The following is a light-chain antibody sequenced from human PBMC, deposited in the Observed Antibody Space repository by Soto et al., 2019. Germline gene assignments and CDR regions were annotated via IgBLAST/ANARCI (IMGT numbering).Light chain of an antibody. CDR1: QSISSW. CDR3: QQYNSYWRT. CDR2: DAS. J-gene: IGKJ1*01. Sequence: DIQMTQSPSTLSASVGDRVTIPCRASQSISSWLAWYQQKPGKAPKLLIYDASSLESGVPSRFSGSGSGTEFTLTISCLQPDDFATYYCQQYNSYWRTFGQGTKVDI. V-gene: IGKV1-5*01.